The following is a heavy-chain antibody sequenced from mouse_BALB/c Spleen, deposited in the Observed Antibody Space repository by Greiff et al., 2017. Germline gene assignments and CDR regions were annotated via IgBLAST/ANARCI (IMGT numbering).Heavy chain of an antibody. CDR1: GYSFTSYW. J-gene: IGHJ3*01. CDR2: IHPSDSAT. CDR3: ARGGYYLFAY. V-gene: IGHV1-61*01. D-gene: IGHD2-3*01. Sequence: QVQLQQPGAELVRPGASVKLSCKASGYSFTSYWMNWVKQRPGQGLEWIGMIHPSDSATRLNQKFKDKATLTVDKSSSTAYMQLSSPTSEDSAVYYCARGGYYLFAYWGQGTLVTVSA.